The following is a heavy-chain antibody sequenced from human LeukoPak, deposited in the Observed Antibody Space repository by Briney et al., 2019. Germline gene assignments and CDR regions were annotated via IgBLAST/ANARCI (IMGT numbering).Heavy chain of an antibody. CDR2: INTYNGNT. D-gene: IGHD5-12*01. J-gene: IGHJ5*02. CDR3: ARVSPYISGYDINWFDP. Sequence: GASVKVSCKASGYTLNKFGMSWVRQAPGQGLEWLGWINTYNGNTKLGEKFQGRVTMTTDTSTSTAYMELRSLRSDDTAVYYCARVSPYISGYDINWFDPWGQGTLVTVSS. V-gene: IGHV1-18*01. CDR1: GYTLNKFG.